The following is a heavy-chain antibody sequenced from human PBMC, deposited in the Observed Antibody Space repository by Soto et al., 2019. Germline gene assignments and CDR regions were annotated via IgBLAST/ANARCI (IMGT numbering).Heavy chain of an antibody. J-gene: IGHJ6*02. D-gene: IGHD6-19*01. V-gene: IGHV3-23*01. CDR3: AKSQQWGLPLSGGLDV. Sequence: EVQLLESGGGLVQPGGSLRLSCSASGFTFTSYAMSWVRQAPGKGLEWVSGISGSGGDTKSADSVKGRFTISRDNSNNKLYLQMNNLRAGDTAVYYCAKSQQWGLPLSGGLDVWGRGTTVTVSS. CDR2: ISGSGGDT. CDR1: GFTFTSYA.